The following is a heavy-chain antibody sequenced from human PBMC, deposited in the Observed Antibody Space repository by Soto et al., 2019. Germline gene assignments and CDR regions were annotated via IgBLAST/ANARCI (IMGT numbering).Heavy chain of an antibody. Sequence: HPGGSLRLSCAASGFTFDDYAMHWVRQAPGKGLEWVSGISWNSGSIGYADSVKGRFTISRDNAKNSLYLQMNSLRAEDTALYYCAKDEGDIVVVPADYWGQGTLVTVSS. D-gene: IGHD2-2*01. CDR3: AKDEGDIVVVPADY. CDR2: ISWNSGSI. V-gene: IGHV3-9*01. J-gene: IGHJ4*02. CDR1: GFTFDDYA.